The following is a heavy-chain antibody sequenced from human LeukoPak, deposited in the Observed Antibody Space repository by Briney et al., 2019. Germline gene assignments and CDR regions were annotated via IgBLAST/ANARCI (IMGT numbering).Heavy chain of an antibody. J-gene: IGHJ2*01. D-gene: IGHD6-13*01. Sequence: PGRSLRLSCAASGFTDDYGMHWVRQAPGKGLEWVSGISWNRGSIGYADSVKGRFTISRDPAKNSLYLQMNSLRPEGTALYYCAKGGAAADNYWYFDLWGRGTLVTVSS. CDR2: ISWNRGSI. V-gene: IGHV3-9*01. CDR3: AKGGAAADNYWYFDL. CDR1: GFTDDYG.